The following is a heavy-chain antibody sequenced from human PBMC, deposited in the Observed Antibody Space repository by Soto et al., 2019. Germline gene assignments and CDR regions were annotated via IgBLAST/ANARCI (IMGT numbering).Heavy chain of an antibody. CDR3: ATDYKGF. CDR2: IKQDGSEK. CDR1: GSTFSSYW. Sequence: QLVESGGGLVQPGGSLSLSCAASGSTFSSYWLSWVRQAPGKGLEWVANIKQDGSEKYYVDSVKGRSTISRDNSKNSAYLQMNNLRAEDTAVYYCATDYKGFWGQGTLVTVSS. J-gene: IGHJ4*02. V-gene: IGHV3-7*04. D-gene: IGHD1-20*01.